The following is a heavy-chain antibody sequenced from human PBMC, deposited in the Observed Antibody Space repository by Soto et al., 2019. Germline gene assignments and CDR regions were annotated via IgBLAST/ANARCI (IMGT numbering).Heavy chain of an antibody. V-gene: IGHV1-8*01. CDR1: GYTFTSYD. D-gene: IGHD1-26*01. CDR2: MNPNSGNT. Sequence: ASVKVSCKASGYTFTSYDINWVRQATGQGLEWMGWMNPNSGNTGYAQKFQGRVTMTRNTSISTAYMELSSLRSEDTAVYYCGTRYSGSYFLYYYYGMDVWGQGTTVTVSS. CDR3: GTRYSGSYFLYYYYGMDV. J-gene: IGHJ6*02.